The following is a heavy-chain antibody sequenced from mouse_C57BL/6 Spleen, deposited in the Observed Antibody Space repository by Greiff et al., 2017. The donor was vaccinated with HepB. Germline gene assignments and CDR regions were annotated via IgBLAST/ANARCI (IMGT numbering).Heavy chain of an antibody. D-gene: IGHD2-4*01. CDR3: ARGNDYAFAY. CDR2: ISYDGSN. V-gene: IGHV3-6*01. J-gene: IGHJ3*01. Sequence: EVQRVESGPGLVKPSQSLSLTCSVTGYSITSGYYWNWIRQFPGNKLEWMGYISYDGSNNYNPSLKNRISITRDTSKNQFFLKLNSVTTEDTATYYCARGNDYAFAYWGQGTLVTVSA. CDR1: GYSITSGYY.